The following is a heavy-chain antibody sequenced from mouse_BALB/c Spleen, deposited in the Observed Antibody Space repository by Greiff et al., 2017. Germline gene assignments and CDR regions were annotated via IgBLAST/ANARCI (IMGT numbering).Heavy chain of an antibody. CDR3: AKLTLDY. CDR2: ISSGSSTI. CDR1: GFTFSSFG. V-gene: IGHV5-17*02. D-gene: IGHD1-1*01. J-gene: IGHJ2*01. Sequence: EVKLMESGGGLVQPGGSRKLSCAASGFTFSSFGMHWVRQAPEKGLEWVAYISSGSSTIYYADTVKGRFTISRDNPKNTLFLQMTSLRSEDTAMYYCAKLTLDYWGQGTTLTVSS.